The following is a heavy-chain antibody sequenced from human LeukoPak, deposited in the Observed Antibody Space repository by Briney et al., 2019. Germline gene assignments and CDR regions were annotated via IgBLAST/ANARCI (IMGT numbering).Heavy chain of an antibody. Sequence: GGSLRLSCAASGFTFSSYWMSWVRQAPGKGLEWVANIKQDGSEKYYVDSVKGRFTISRDNVKNSLYLQMNSLRAEDTAVYYCARDDCSSISCYHNWFDPWGQGTLVTVSS. D-gene: IGHD2-2*01. CDR3: ARDDCSSISCYHNWFDP. CDR1: GFTFSSYW. J-gene: IGHJ5*02. CDR2: IKQDGSEK. V-gene: IGHV3-7*01.